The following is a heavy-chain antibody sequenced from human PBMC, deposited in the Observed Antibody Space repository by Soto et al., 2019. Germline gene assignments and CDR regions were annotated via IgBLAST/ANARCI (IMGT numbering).Heavy chain of an antibody. V-gene: IGHV3-33*01. J-gene: IGHJ6*02. D-gene: IGHD6-13*01. CDR3: ARRQIPPPTRGAANARGGMDV. CDR2: IWNDGSNS. Sequence: QVQLVESGGGVVQPGRSLRLSCAASGFTFNNYGMHWVRQAPGKGLEWLAVIWNDGSNSSYAISVKGRFTISRDNSKNTLYLQMSSLTAEDTAVYYCARRQIPPPTRGAANARGGMDVWGQGTTVTVSS. CDR1: GFTFNNYG.